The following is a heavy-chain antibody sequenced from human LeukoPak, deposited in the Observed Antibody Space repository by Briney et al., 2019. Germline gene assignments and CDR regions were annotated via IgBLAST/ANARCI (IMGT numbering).Heavy chain of an antibody. J-gene: IGHJ4*02. V-gene: IGHV1-18*01. Sequence: ASVKVSCKTSGYTFSDFDITWVRQAPGQGLEWMGWISAYKRTTNYAQKFQDRITMTVDTSTNTAYLELKSLRSDDTAIYYCARESRLPWFGELPSDYWGQGTLVTVSS. CDR2: ISAYKRTT. CDR1: GYTFSDFD. D-gene: IGHD3-10*01. CDR3: ARESRLPWFGELPSDY.